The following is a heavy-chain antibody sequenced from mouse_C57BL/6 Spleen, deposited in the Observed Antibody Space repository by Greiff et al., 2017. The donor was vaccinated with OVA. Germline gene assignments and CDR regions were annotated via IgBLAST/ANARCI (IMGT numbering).Heavy chain of an antibody. CDR2: ISSGGSYT. V-gene: IGHV5-6*01. D-gene: IGHD2-3*01. CDR3: ARFPDGYYETY. CDR1: GFTFSSYG. Sequence: EVQLQESGGDLVKPGGSLKLSCAASGFTFSSYGMSWVRQTPDKRLEWVATISSGGSYTYYPDSVKGRFTISRDNAKNTLYLQMSSLKSEDTAMYYCARFPDGYYETYWGQGTLVTVSA. J-gene: IGHJ3*01.